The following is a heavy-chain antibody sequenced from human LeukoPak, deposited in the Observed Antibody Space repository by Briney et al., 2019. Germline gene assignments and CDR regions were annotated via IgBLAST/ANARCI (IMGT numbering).Heavy chain of an antibody. Sequence: GGSLRLSCAASGFTFSSYTMHWIRQAPGKGLEWVANIKEDGTETYYVDSVKGRFTISRDNAKNSLYLQMNSLRVEDTAVYYCAKEGRSLQTYWGQGTLVTVSS. CDR2: IKEDGTET. J-gene: IGHJ4*02. D-gene: IGHD5-24*01. CDR3: AKEGRSLQTY. CDR1: GFTFSSYT. V-gene: IGHV3-7*03.